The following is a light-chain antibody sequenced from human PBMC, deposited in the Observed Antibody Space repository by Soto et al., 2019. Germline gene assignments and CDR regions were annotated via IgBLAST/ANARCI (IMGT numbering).Light chain of an antibody. CDR2: EVS. Sequence: QSVLTQPASVSGSPGQSITISCTGTSSDVGSYNLVSWYQQHPGKAPKLMIYEVSKRPSGVSNRFSGYKSGNTASLTISGLQAEYEADYYGCSYAGSTWGYVFGTGTTLTVL. V-gene: IGLV2-23*02. CDR1: SSDVGSYNL. J-gene: IGLJ1*01. CDR3: CSYAGSTWGYV.